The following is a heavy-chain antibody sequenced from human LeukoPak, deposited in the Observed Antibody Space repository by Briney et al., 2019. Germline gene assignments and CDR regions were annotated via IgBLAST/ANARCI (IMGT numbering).Heavy chain of an antibody. J-gene: IGHJ4*02. CDR2: ISGSGGST. CDR3: AKDQALDLYYDFWSGYYSPALFDY. V-gene: IGHV3-23*01. D-gene: IGHD3-3*01. Sequence: PGGSLRLSCAASGFTFSSYAMSWVRQAPGKGLEWVSAISGSGGSTYYADSVKGRFTISRDNSKNTLYLQMNSLRAEDTAVYYCAKDQALDLYYDFWSGYYSPALFDYWGQGTLVTVSS. CDR1: GFTFSSYA.